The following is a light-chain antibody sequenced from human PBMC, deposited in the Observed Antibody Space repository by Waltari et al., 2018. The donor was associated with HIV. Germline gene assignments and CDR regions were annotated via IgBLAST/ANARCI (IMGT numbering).Light chain of an antibody. CDR3: QSYDSTRTGWV. CDR2: GHA. CDR1: TSNIGAAHD. Sequence: QSVLTQPPSVSGAPGQRVTIPCSGNTSNIGAAHDVQWYQHLPGRPPKVLIYGHAKRPSGVPDRFSGSEAGTSASLASTGRQAEDEADYYCQSYDSTRTGWVFGGGTILTVL. J-gene: IGLJ3*02. V-gene: IGLV1-40*01.